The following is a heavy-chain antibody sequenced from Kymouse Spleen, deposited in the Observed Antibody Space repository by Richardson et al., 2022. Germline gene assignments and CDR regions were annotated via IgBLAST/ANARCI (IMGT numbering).Heavy chain of an antibody. Sequence: QVQLQQWGAGLLKPSETLSLTCAVYGGSFSGYYWSWIRQPPGKGLEWIGEINHSGSTNYNPSLKSRVTISVDTSKNQFSLKLSSVTAADTAVYYCARGRIAVAGL*LLGPGNPGHRLL. CDR2: INHSGST. D-gene: IGHD6-19*01. CDR3: ARGRIAVAGL*L. J-gene: IGHJ4*02. V-gene: IGHV4-34*01. CDR1: GGSFSGYY.